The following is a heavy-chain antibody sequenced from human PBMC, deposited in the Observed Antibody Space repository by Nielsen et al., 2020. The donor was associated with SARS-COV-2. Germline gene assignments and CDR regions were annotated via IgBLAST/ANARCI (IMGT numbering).Heavy chain of an antibody. D-gene: IGHD3-10*01. J-gene: IGHJ6*02. CDR3: AKSMIKNYYGSGKSYGMDV. CDR1: GLTLSRYW. Sequence: ESLKISCAASGLTLSRYWMHWVRQAPGKGLEWVSAISGSGGSTYYADSVKGRFTISRDNSKNTLYLQMNSLRAEDTAVYYCAKSMIKNYYGSGKSYGMDVWGQGTTVTVSS. V-gene: IGHV3-23*01. CDR2: ISGSGGST.